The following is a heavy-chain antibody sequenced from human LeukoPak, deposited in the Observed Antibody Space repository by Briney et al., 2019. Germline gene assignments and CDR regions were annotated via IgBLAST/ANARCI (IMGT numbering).Heavy chain of an antibody. J-gene: IGHJ4*02. CDR2: ISSSSTYI. CDR1: GFTFSTYT. CDR3: ASRGSSGWYGGGLDY. V-gene: IGHV3-21*01. Sequence: GGSLRLSCAASGFTFSTYTMNWVRQAPGKGLEWGSSISSSSTYIYYADSVKGRFTISRDNAKNSLYLQMNSLRAEDTAVYYCASRGSSGWYGGGLDYWGQGTLVTVSS. D-gene: IGHD6-19*01.